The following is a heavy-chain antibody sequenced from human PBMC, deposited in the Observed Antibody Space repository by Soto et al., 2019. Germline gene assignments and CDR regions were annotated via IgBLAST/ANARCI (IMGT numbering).Heavy chain of an antibody. CDR1: RGTFSSYA. V-gene: IGHV1-69*01. CDR3: ARGTKQLVYYYYYGMDV. D-gene: IGHD6-6*01. Sequence: QVQLVQSGAEVQKPGSSVKVSCKASRGTFSSYAISWVRQAPGQGLEWMGGIIPIFGTANYAQKFQGRVTITADESTSTAYMELSSLRSEDTAVYYCARGTKQLVYYYYYGMDVWGQGTTVTVSS. J-gene: IGHJ6*02. CDR2: IIPIFGTA.